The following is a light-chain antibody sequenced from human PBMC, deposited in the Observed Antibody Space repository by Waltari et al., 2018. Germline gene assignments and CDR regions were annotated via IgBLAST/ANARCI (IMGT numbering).Light chain of an antibody. V-gene: IGKV3-15*01. CDR3: QQYNNWPPGT. CDR1: QTISSN. CDR2: GAS. J-gene: IGKJ1*01. Sequence: ETVMTQSPVTLSVSPGERATLSCRASQTISSNLTWYQQKPGQAPRLLIYGASTRATGSPARFSGSVSGTEFTITISSLQSEDFAVYYCQQYNNWPPGTFGPGTKVEIK.